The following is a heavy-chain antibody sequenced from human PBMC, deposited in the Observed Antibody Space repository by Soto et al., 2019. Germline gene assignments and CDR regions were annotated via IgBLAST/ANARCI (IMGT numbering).Heavy chain of an antibody. CDR2: INHSGST. CDR3: AHKPGGYYAWRGVYLDY. V-gene: IGHV4-34*01. Sequence: QVQLQQWGAGLLQPSETLSLTCGVSGGSSSPYYWSWIRQPPGKGLEWIGEINHSGSTNYNPSLKSRVTISADTSRDQFSRKLTSVTAADTAVYCCAHKPGGYYAWRGVYLDYWGRGTLVTVSS. J-gene: IGHJ4*01. D-gene: IGHD3-3*01. CDR1: GGSSSPYY.